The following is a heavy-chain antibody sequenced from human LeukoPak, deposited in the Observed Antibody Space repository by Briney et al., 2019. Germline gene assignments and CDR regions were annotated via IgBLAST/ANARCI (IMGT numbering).Heavy chain of an antibody. CDR1: GFTFSSYS. CDR3: ARDYGGNPLTSYHYYYYGMDV. Sequence: GGSLRLSCAASGFTFSSYSMNWVRQAPGKGLEWVSSISSSSSYIYYADSVKGRFTISRDNAKNSLYLQMNSLRAEDTAVYYCARDYGGNPLTSYHYYYYGMDVWGQGTTVTVSS. J-gene: IGHJ6*02. CDR2: ISSSSSYI. V-gene: IGHV3-21*01. D-gene: IGHD4-23*01.